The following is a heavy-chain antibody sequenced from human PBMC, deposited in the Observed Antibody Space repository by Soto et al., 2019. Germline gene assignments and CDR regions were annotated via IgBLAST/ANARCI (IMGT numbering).Heavy chain of an antibody. CDR2: INSDGSST. CDR1: GFTFSSYW. V-gene: IGHV3-74*01. CDR3: ARANYSLREYYYYGMDV. J-gene: IGHJ6*02. Sequence: EVQLVESGGGLVQPGGSLRLSCAASGFTFSSYWMHWVRQAPGKGLVWVSRINSDGSSTSYADSVKGRFTISRDNAKNTLYLQMTSLRAEDTAVYYCARANYSLREYYYYGMDVWGQGTTVTVSS. D-gene: IGHD3-10*02.